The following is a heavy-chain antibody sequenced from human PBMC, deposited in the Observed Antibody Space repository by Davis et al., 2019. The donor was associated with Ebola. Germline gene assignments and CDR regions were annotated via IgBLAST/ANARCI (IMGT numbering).Heavy chain of an antibody. V-gene: IGHV3-23*01. CDR3: AGDLEGGPSFWVD. J-gene: IGHJ4*02. CDR1: GFTFSNYA. D-gene: IGHD3-16*01. CDR2: VSGNGATI. Sequence: PGGSLRLSCAASGFTFSNYAMSWVRQAPGKGLEWVSSVSGNGATIYYADSVKGRFTISRDNSKNTLYLQLDSLRVEDTAVYYCAGDLEGGPSFWVDWGQGTLLTVSS.